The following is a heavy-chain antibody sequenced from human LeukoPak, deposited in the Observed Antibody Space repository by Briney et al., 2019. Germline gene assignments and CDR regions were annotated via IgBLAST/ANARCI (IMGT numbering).Heavy chain of an antibody. J-gene: IGHJ6*03. V-gene: IGHV3-23*01. CDR2: ISGSGGST. CDR3: AKGSKAVLFTRDHYMDV. Sequence: GGSLRLSCAASGFTFSSYAMSWVRQAPGKGLEWVSAISGSGGSTYYADSVRGRFTISRDNSKNTLYLQMNSLRAEDTAVYFCAKGSKAVLFTRDHYMDVWGKGTTVTISS. CDR1: GFTFSSYA. D-gene: IGHD6-19*01.